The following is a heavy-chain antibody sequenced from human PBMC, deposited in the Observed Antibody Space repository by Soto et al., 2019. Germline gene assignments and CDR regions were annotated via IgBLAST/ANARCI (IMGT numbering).Heavy chain of an antibody. CDR3: ARELVGTGWYFDL. V-gene: IGHV3-7*01. Sequence: EGQLVESGGGLVQPGGSLRLSCGASGFSFSSYSISWVRQAPGKGLEWVANINHAGSEKYYVGSVKGRFTMYRDNAKNSAYLQMNSLRVADTAVYYCARELVGTGWYFDLWGRGTLVTVSS. J-gene: IGHJ2*01. CDR2: INHAGSEK. D-gene: IGHD2-21*02. CDR1: GFSFSSYS.